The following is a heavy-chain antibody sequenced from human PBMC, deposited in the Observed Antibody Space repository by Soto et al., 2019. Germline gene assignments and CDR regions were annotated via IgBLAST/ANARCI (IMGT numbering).Heavy chain of an antibody. V-gene: IGHV3-23*01. CDR2: ISGSGGST. J-gene: IGHJ4*02. CDR1: GFTFSSYA. Sequence: EVQLLESGGGLVQPGGSLRLSCAASGFTFSSYAMSWVRQAPGKGLEWVSGISGSGGSTYYADSVKGRFTISRDNSKNTLYLQMNSLTAENTAVYYCAKVLRSGPILNFDYWGQGTLVTVSS. CDR3: AKVLRSGPILNFDY. D-gene: IGHD3-10*01.